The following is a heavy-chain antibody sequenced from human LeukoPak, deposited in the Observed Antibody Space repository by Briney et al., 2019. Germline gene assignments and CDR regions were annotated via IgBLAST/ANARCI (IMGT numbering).Heavy chain of an antibody. J-gene: IGHJ4*02. CDR1: GGSVSRGSYY. V-gene: IGHV4-61*01. D-gene: IGHD1-26*01. CDR2: IHHSGTT. Sequence: SETLSLPCTVSGGSVSRGSYYWSWTRQPPGKGLEWIGYIHHSGTTNYSPSLKSRVTISVDMSKNQFFLNLTSVTAADTAVYYCARGRLGATYWGQGTLVTVSS. CDR3: ARGRLGATY.